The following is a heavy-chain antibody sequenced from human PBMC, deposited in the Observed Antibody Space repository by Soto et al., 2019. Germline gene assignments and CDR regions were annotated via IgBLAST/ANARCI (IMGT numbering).Heavy chain of an antibody. CDR2: LYPGDSET. V-gene: IGHV5-51*01. CDR3: ASPTAYGWASDV. J-gene: IGHJ3*01. Sequence: PGESLKISCKGSEYSFTSYWIAWVRQMPGKGLEWMGVLYPGDSETRYNTSFQGQVTISADKSINTAYLHWSSLKASDTAMYFCASPTAYGWASDVWGQGTMVTVSS. D-gene: IGHD3-16*01. CDR1: EYSFTSYW.